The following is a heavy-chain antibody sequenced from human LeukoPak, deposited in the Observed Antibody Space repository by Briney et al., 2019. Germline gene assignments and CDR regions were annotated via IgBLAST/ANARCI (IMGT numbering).Heavy chain of an antibody. V-gene: IGHV4-59*12. CDR2: IYYSGST. D-gene: IGHD3-10*01. CDR1: GGSISSYY. CDR3: ARERGFGEPLDY. J-gene: IGHJ4*02. Sequence: SSETLSLTCTVSGGSISSYYWSWIRQPPGKGLEWIGYIYYSGSTDYNPSLKSRVTISVDTSKNQFSLKLSSVTAADTAVYYCARERGFGEPLDYWGQGTLVTVSS.